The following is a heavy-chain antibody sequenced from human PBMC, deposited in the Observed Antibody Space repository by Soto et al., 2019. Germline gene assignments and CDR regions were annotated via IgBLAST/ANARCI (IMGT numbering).Heavy chain of an antibody. CDR2: IITIFGTE. Sequence: QVQLVQSGAEVKKPGSSVKVSCKSSGGTFSSYAISWVRQAPGQGLEWMGGIITIFGTENYAQKFHGRITITADESTSTAYMELSSLRAEDTAVNYWARGEAYCGGDCPHTYWGQGTLVTVSS. J-gene: IGHJ4*02. D-gene: IGHD2-21*02. CDR3: ARGEAYCGGDCPHTY. CDR1: GGTFSSYA. V-gene: IGHV1-69*01.